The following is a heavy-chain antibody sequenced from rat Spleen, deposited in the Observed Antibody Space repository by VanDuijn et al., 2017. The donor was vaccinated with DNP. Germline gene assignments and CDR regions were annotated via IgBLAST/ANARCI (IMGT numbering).Heavy chain of an antibody. V-gene: IGHV5-17*01. Sequence: EVQLVESGGGLVQPGRSLKLSCAASGFTFSDYAMAWVRQAPKKGLEWVATIGYDGSRTYSRDSVKGRFTISRDCAKSTLYLQMDSLRSEDTATYYCARVSGYDYFDYWGQGVMVTVSS. CDR1: GFTFSDYA. J-gene: IGHJ2*01. CDR2: IGYDGSRT. D-gene: IGHD4-3*01. CDR3: ARVSGYDYFDY.